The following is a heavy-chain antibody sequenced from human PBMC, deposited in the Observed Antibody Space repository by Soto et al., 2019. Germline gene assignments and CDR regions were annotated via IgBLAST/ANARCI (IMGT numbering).Heavy chain of an antibody. CDR2: IYPGDSDT. Sequence: GESLKISCQASGYRFTSHWIAWVRQMPGKGLEWMGIIYPGDSDTRYSPSIQGQVTISADKSTNTAYLQWSSLKASDTAMYYCARPQNYSNFVNWGQGTLVTVSS. D-gene: IGHD4-4*01. CDR3: ARPQNYSNFVN. V-gene: IGHV5-51*01. J-gene: IGHJ4*02. CDR1: GYRFTSHW.